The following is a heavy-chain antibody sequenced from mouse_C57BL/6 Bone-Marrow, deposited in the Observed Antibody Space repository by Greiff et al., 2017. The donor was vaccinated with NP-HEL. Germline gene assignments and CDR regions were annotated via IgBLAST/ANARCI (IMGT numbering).Heavy chain of an antibody. J-gene: IGHJ2*01. D-gene: IGHD1-1*01. Sequence: DVQLQESVAELVRPGASVKLSCTASGFNIKNTYMHWVKQRPEQGLEWIGRIDPATGNTKYAPKFQGKATITADTSSNTAYLQLSSLTSEDTAIYYCARVGLYYGSSPYYFDYWGQGTTLTVSS. CDR1: GFNIKNTY. CDR2: IDPATGNT. CDR3: ARVGLYYGSSPYYFDY. V-gene: IGHV14-3*01.